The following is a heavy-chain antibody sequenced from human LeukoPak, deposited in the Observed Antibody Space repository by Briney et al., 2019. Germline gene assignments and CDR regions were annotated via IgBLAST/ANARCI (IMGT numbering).Heavy chain of an antibody. Sequence: GASVKVSCKASGYTFTGCYMHWVRQAPGQGLEWMGWINPNSGGTNYAQKFQGRVTMTRDTSISTAYMELSRLRSDDTAVYYCARAPDHYYDSSGYYDYWGQGTLVTVSS. CDR1: GYTFTGCY. CDR2: INPNSGGT. V-gene: IGHV1-2*02. J-gene: IGHJ4*02. CDR3: ARAPDHYYDSSGYYDY. D-gene: IGHD3-22*01.